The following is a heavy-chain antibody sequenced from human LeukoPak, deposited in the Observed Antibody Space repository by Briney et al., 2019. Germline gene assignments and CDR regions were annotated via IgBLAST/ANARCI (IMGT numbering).Heavy chain of an antibody. D-gene: IGHD6-13*01. Sequence: GRSLRLSCAASGFSFSSYPMHWVRQAPGKGLEWVAVISNDGNDKHNADSVKGRFTISRDNPKNTLYLQMNSLRAEDTAMYYCARDLTIAAANYYFDNWGQGTLVTVSS. CDR3: ARDLTIAAANYYFDN. V-gene: IGHV3-30-3*01. CDR1: GFSFSSYP. CDR2: ISNDGNDK. J-gene: IGHJ4*02.